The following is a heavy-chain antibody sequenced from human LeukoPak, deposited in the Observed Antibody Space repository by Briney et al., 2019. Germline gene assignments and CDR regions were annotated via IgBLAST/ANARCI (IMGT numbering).Heavy chain of an antibody. Sequence: SETLSLTCTVSGGSISSSSYYWGWIRQPPGKGLEWIGSIYYSGSTYYNPSLKSRVTISVDTSKNQFSLKLSSVTAADTAVYYCARTPYSSSPACQLYYYYGMDVWGQGTTVTVSS. J-gene: IGHJ6*02. D-gene: IGHD6-6*01. CDR2: IYYSGST. CDR1: GGSISSSSYY. V-gene: IGHV4-39*01. CDR3: ARTPYSSSPACQLYYYYGMDV.